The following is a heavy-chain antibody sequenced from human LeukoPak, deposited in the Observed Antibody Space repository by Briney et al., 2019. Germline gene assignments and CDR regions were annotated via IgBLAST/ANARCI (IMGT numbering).Heavy chain of an antibody. Sequence: SETLSLTCAVYGGSFSGYYWSWIRQPPGKGLEWIGEINHSGSTNYNPSLKSRVTISVDTSKNQFSLKLSSVTAADTAVYYCAKDRGYGDPTAFDYWGQGTLVTVSS. V-gene: IGHV4-34*01. D-gene: IGHD4-17*01. CDR2: INHSGST. CDR1: GGSFSGYY. J-gene: IGHJ4*02. CDR3: AKDRGYGDPTAFDY.